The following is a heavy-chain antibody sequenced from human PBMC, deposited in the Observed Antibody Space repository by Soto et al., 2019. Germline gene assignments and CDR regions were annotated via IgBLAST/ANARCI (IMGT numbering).Heavy chain of an antibody. CDR2: IYYSGST. V-gene: IGHV4-39*01. CDR3: ASFTNYDYVWGSYRQTSFEY. Sequence: SETLSLTCTVSGGSISSSRYYWGWIRQPPGKGLEWIGSIYYSGSTYYNPSLKSRVSISVDTSKNQFSLKLSSVTAADTAVYYCASFTNYDYVWGSYRQTSFEYWGQGTLVTVSS. CDR1: GGSISSSRYY. D-gene: IGHD3-16*02. J-gene: IGHJ4*02.